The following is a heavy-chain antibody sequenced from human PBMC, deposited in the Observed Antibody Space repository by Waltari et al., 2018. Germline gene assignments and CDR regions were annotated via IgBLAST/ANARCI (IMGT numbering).Heavy chain of an antibody. D-gene: IGHD2-21*02. CDR2: INHSGST. CDR3: ASGLVVTAHDAFDI. CDR1: GGSFSGSY. J-gene: IGHJ3*02. V-gene: IGHV4-34*01. Sequence: QVQLQQRGAGLLTPSETLSLTCAVYGGSFSGSYWSWSRQPPGKGLEWIGEINHSGSTNYNPSLKSRVTISVDTSKNQFSLKLSSVTAADTAVYYCASGLVVTAHDAFDIWGQGTMVTVSS.